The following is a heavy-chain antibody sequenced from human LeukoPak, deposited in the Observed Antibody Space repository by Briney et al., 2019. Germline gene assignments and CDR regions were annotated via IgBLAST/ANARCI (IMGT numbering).Heavy chain of an antibody. J-gene: IGHJ4*02. CDR2: IIPIFGTA. CDR3: AREKSSGIAAAGVDY. Sequence: SVKVSCKASGGTFSSYAISWVRQAPGQGLEWMGGIIPIFGTANYAQKFQGRVTITVDESTSTAYMELSSLRSEDTAVYYCAREKSSGIAAAGVDYWGQGTLVTVSS. CDR1: GGTFSSYA. D-gene: IGHD6-13*01. V-gene: IGHV1-69*01.